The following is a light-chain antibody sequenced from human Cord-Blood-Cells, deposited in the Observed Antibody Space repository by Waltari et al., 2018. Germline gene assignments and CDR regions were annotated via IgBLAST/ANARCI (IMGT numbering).Light chain of an antibody. Sequence: QSALTHPASVSGSPGQSITIPCTGTSSDVGGYNYVSWYQQHPGKTPKLMIYEDSNRPSGGSNRFSGSKSSNTASLTISGLQAEDEADYYCSSYTSSSTLVFGGGTKLTVL. CDR2: EDS. CDR1: SSDVGGYNY. J-gene: IGLJ2*01. CDR3: SSYTSSSTLV. V-gene: IGLV2-14*01.